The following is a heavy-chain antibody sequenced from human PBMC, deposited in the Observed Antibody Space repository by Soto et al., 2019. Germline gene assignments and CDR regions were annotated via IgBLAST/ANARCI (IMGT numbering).Heavy chain of an antibody. Sequence: EVQLVESGGGLVQPGGSLRLSCVASRFTFSNYWMSWVRQAPGKGLEWVANIKQDGSEKYYVDSVKGRFTISRDNAKNSLYLQMNSLRAEDTAVYYCARDDSTIPDYWGQGTLVTVSS. V-gene: IGHV3-7*01. CDR1: RFTFSNYW. CDR2: IKQDGSEK. CDR3: ARDDSTIPDY. D-gene: IGHD3-3*01. J-gene: IGHJ4*02.